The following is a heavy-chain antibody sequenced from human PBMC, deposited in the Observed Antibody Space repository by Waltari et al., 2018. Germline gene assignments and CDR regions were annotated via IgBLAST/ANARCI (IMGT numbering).Heavy chain of an antibody. CDR2: IVWNGVRI. CDR1: GFTFDDYA. D-gene: IGHD3-3*01. Sequence: EIQLVQSGGGSVQPGKSLTLSCAASGFTFDDYAMQWVRQGPGGDMGWVASIVWNGVRINYADSGKGRFTISRXNXKTSVYXKMNSLKIXXTAXYYCAKELRSLEXXFDLWGQGTPVIVSS. V-gene: IGHV3-9*01. J-gene: IGHJ4*02. CDR3: AKELRSLEXXFDL.